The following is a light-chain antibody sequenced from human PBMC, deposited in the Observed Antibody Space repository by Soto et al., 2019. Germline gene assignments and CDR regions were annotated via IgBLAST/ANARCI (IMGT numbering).Light chain of an antibody. Sequence: QSALTQPASVSGSPGQSITISCTGTSSDVGGYNYVSWYQQHPGKAPKLLIYGVINRPSGVSNRFSGSKSGNTASLTISGLQAEAEADYYCSSYTSSSIDYVFGTGTKLTVL. CDR3: SSYTSSSIDYV. CDR2: GVI. J-gene: IGLJ1*01. V-gene: IGLV2-14*01. CDR1: SSDVGGYNY.